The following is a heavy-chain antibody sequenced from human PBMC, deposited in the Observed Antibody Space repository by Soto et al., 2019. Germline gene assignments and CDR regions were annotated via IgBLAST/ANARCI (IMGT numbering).Heavy chain of an antibody. Sequence: QVQLQESGPGLVKPSQTLSLTCTVSGGSISSGGYYWSWIRQHPGKGLEWIGYIYYSGSTYYNPSLKSRVTISVDTSKNQSALKLSSVTAADTAVYYCARDRRDGGNAAYDYWGQGTLVTVSS. D-gene: IGHD2-15*01. V-gene: IGHV4-31*03. CDR1: GGSISSGGYY. CDR3: ARDRRDGGNAAYDY. J-gene: IGHJ4*02. CDR2: IYYSGST.